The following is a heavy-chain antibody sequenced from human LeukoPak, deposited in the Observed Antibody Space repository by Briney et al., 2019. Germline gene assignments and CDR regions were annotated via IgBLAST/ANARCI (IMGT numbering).Heavy chain of an antibody. Sequence: PGRSLRLSCAASGFTLSSYAMHWVRQAPGKGLEWVAVISYDGSNKYYADSVKGRFTISRDNSKNTLYLQMNSLRAEDTAVYYCARDRDSSGWFEPFDYWGQGTLVTVSS. V-gene: IGHV3-30*04. CDR2: ISYDGSNK. CDR1: GFTLSSYA. CDR3: ARDRDSSGWFEPFDY. J-gene: IGHJ4*02. D-gene: IGHD6-19*01.